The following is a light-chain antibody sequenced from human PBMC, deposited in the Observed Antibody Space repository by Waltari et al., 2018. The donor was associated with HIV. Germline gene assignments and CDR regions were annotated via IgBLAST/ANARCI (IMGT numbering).Light chain of an antibody. CDR1: QSVGRR. CDR2: GAD. J-gene: IGKJ1*01. V-gene: IGKV3-15*01. Sequence: MTQSPATLSLSPGEGATLSCRASQSVGRRVAWYQQMAGPAPRLLIVGADTRASGIPARFTGSGSETEFTLTISSLQSEDFAVYFCQQYDDWPWTFGQGTKVEIK. CDR3: QQYDDWPWT.